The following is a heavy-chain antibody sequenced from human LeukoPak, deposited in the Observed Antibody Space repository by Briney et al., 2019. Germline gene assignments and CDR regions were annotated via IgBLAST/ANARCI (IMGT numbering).Heavy chain of an antibody. J-gene: IGHJ4*02. CDR2: IRSKANNYAT. CDR1: GFTFSGSA. CDR3: ARQLGLAVAGSPSYFDY. D-gene: IGHD6-19*01. Sequence: GGSLRLSCAASGFTFSGSAMHWVRQASGKGLEWVGRIRSKANNYATGYAASVKGRFTISRDDSKNTAYLQMNSLKTEDTAVYYCARQLGLAVAGSPSYFDYWGQGTLVTVSS. V-gene: IGHV3-73*01.